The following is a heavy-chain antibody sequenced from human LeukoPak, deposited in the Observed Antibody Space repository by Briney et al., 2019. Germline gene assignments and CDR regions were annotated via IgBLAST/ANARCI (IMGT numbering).Heavy chain of an antibody. CDR1: GFTFSDYG. D-gene: IGHD6-19*01. CDR2: ISWNGGEE. Sequence: GKSLRLSCAASGFTFSDYGMHWIRQAPGKGLEWVAVISWNGGEEHYGNSVRGRFTISRDNSRNMVYLQMNSLRAEDTAVYYCAKGRGYTGWLTTGHWGQGALVTVSS. V-gene: IGHV3-30*18. CDR3: AKGRGYTGWLTTGH. J-gene: IGHJ4*02.